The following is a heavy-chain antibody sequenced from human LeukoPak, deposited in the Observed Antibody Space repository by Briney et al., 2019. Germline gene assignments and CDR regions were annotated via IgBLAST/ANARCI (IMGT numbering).Heavy chain of an antibody. J-gene: IGHJ4*02. Sequence: GGSLRLSCAASGFTFSSYAMSWVRQAPGKGLECVSTISGSGGSTYYPDSVKGRFTISRDNSKNTLYLQLNSLRAEDTAVYYCAKARAPDYSNYLFDYWGQGTLATVSS. CDR1: GFTFSSYA. CDR2: ISGSGGST. D-gene: IGHD4-11*01. V-gene: IGHV3-23*01. CDR3: AKARAPDYSNYLFDY.